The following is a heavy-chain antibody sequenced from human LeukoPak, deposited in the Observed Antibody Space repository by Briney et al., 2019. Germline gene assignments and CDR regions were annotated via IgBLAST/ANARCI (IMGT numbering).Heavy chain of an antibody. CDR2: IYHSGST. J-gene: IGHJ3*02. V-gene: IGHV4-38-2*02. CDR1: GYSISSGYY. D-gene: IGHD6-13*01. CDR3: ARGAAAAGLNAFDI. Sequence: SETLSLTCTVSGYSISSGYYWGWIRQPPGKGLEWIGSIYHSGSTYYNPSLKSRVTISVDTSKNQFSLKLSSVTAADTAVYYCARGAAAAGLNAFDIWGQGTMVTVSS.